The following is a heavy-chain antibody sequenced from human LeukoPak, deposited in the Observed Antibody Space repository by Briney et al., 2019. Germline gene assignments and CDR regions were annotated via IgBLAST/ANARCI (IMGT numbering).Heavy chain of an antibody. CDR3: ARERGLSSQGDAFDI. J-gene: IGHJ3*02. CDR2: INPSGGST. D-gene: IGHD6-13*01. V-gene: IGHV1-46*01. Sequence: ASVKVSCKASGYTFTSYYMHWERQAPGQGLEWMGIINPSGGSTRYAQKFQGRVTMTRDTSTSTVYMELSSLRSEDTAVYYCARERGLSSQGDAFDIWGQGTMVTVSS. CDR1: GYTFTSYY.